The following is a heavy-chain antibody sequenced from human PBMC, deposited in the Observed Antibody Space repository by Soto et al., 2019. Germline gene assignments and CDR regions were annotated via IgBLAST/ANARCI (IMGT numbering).Heavy chain of an antibody. V-gene: IGHV3-33*06. Sequence: PGRSLRLSCQASGFTFSNFGMNWVRQAPCKGLEWEALIGSAGSSNYYVDSVKGRFTISRDNSKETVYLQMNSLRAEDTGVYYCAKQIDSNHDLTDVWARGTTVTVSS. CDR3: AKQIDSNHDLTDV. CDR1: GFTFSNFG. D-gene: IGHD2-21*01. CDR2: IGSAGSSN. J-gene: IGHJ6*02.